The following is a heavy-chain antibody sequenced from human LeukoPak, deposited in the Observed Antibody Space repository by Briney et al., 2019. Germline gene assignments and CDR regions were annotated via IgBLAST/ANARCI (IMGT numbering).Heavy chain of an antibody. J-gene: IGHJ5*02. CDR1: GGTFSSYA. V-gene: IGHV1-69*06. CDR2: IIPIFGTA. CDR3: ARTTPVITHPFDP. Sequence: SVKVSCKASGGTFSSYAISWVRQAPGQGLEWMGRIIPIFGTANYAQKFQGRVTITADKSTSTAYMELSSLRSEDTAVYYCARTTPVITHPFDPWGQGTQVIVSS. D-gene: IGHD4-23*01.